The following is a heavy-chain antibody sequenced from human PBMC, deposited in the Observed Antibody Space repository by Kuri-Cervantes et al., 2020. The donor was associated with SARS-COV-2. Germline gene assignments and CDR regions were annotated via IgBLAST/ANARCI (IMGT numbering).Heavy chain of an antibody. D-gene: IGHD2-21*01. J-gene: IGHJ3*02. CDR3: ARIVGNDAFDI. CDR2: INHSGST. Sequence: SQTLSLTCAVYGGSFSGYYWSWIRQPPGKGLEWIGEINHSGSTNYNPSLKSRVTISVDTSKNQFSLKLSSVTAADTAVYYCARIVGNDAFDIWGQGTMVTVSS. V-gene: IGHV4-34*01. CDR1: GGSFSGYY.